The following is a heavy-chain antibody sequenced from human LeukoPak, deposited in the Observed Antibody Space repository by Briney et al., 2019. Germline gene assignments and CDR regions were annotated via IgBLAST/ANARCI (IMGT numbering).Heavy chain of an antibody. V-gene: IGHV4-39*01. D-gene: IGHD1-1*01. CDR2: IYYSGST. CDR3: ASHHYNMDV. J-gene: IGHJ6*02. CDR1: GGSISSSYY. Sequence: PSETLSLTCTVSGGSISSSYYWGWIRQPPGKGLEWVGSIYYSGSTHYNPSLKSRVTISVDTSKNQFSLKLSSVTAADTAVYYCASHHYNMDVWGQGTTVTVSS.